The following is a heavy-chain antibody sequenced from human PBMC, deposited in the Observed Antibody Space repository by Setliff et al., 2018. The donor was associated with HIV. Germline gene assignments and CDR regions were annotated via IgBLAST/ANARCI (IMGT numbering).Heavy chain of an antibody. CDR1: GGSISTSRYY. CDR2: IYYSGNT. D-gene: IGHD6-19*01. Sequence: SETLSLTCTVSGGSISTSRYYWGWIRQPPGKGLEWIGTIYYSGNTYYNPSLKSRVSISIDASKNQFSLKLNSVTAADTALYYCARHLRGYSGGWYDEALAFNYWGQGTLVTVSS. J-gene: IGHJ4*02. CDR3: ARHLRGYSGGWYDEALAFNY. V-gene: IGHV4-39*01.